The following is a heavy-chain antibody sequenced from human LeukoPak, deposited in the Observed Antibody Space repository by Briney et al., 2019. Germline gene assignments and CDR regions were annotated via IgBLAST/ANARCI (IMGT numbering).Heavy chain of an antibody. CDR1: GGSFRGYY. J-gene: IGHJ4*02. D-gene: IGHD2-15*01. CDR3: AREDCSAGSCYHFDF. CDR2: INHSGST. Sequence: PSETLSLTCAVYGGSFRGYYWSWIRQPPGKGLEWIGEINHSGSTNYNPSLKSRVTISVDTSKNQFSLKLSSVTAADTSVYYCAREDCSAGSCYHFDFWGQGTLVTVSS. V-gene: IGHV4-34*01.